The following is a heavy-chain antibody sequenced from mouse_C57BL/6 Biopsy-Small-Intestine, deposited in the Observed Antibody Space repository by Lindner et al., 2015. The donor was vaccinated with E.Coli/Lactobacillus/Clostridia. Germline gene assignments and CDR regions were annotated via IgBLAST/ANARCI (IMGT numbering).Heavy chain of an antibody. J-gene: IGHJ2*01. CDR3: ARNYYGKRGFDY. D-gene: IGHD1-1*01. Sequence: VQLQESGAELVRPGTSVKVSCKASGYAFTDYLIEWVKQRPGQGLEWIGVINPGSGGTNYNEKFKGKATLTADKSSSTAYMQLSSLTSEDSAVYFCARNYYGKRGFDYWGQGTTLTVS. CDR2: INPGSGGT. V-gene: IGHV1-54*01. CDR1: GYAFTDYL.